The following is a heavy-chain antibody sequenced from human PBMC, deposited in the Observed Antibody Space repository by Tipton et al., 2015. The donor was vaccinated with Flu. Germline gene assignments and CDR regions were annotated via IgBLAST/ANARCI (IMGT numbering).Heavy chain of an antibody. J-gene: IGHJ4*02. D-gene: IGHD3-22*01. V-gene: IGHV3-7*01. CDR1: GFTFSSYW. Sequence: AASGFTFSSYWMSWVRQAPGKGLEWVANIKQDGSEKYYVDSVKGRFTISRDNAKNSLYLQMNSLRAEDTAVYYCARATIPYYYDSSGYYAVDYWGQGTLVTVSS. CDR3: ARATIPYYYDSSGYYAVDY. CDR2: IKQDGSEK.